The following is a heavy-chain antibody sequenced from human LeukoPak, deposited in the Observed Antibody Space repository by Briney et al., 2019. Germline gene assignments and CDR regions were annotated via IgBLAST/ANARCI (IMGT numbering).Heavy chain of an antibody. CDR2: IRSSSET. V-gene: IGHV3-48*01. Sequence: GGSLRPSCAASGFTFSQYSMNWVRQAPGKGLEWVSHIRSSSETFYADSVKGRFTISGDNARNSLYLQMNNLRGEDTAIYYCARDAGNSGYGCDLWGQGTLVTVSS. CDR3: ARDAGNSGYGCDL. J-gene: IGHJ5*02. CDR1: GFTFSQYS. D-gene: IGHD5-12*01.